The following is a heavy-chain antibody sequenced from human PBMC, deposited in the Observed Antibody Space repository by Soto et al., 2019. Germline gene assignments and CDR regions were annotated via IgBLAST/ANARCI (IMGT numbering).Heavy chain of an antibody. J-gene: IGHJ4*02. CDR3: ARAYYYDSSGFGYFDH. V-gene: IGHV1-69*13. CDR2: IIPIFGTA. Sequence: SVKVSCKASGGTFSSYAISWVRQAPGQGLEWVGGIIPIFGTANYAQKFQGRVTITADESTSTAYMELSSLRSEDTAVYYCARAYYYDSSGFGYFDHWGQGTLVTVSS. D-gene: IGHD3-22*01. CDR1: GGTFSSYA.